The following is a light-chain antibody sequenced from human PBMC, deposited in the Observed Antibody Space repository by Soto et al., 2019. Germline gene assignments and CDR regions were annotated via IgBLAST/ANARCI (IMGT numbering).Light chain of an antibody. CDR2: GAS. CDR3: QQYSQWPLYT. CDR1: QSVSTNY. Sequence: EIVLTQSPGTLSLSPGERATLSCRVSQSVSTNYLAWYQQKPGQAPRLLIYGASNRATGIPDRFSRSGSGTEFTLTISSLQSEDFALYYCQQYSQWPLYTFGQGTKVDIK. J-gene: IGKJ2*01. V-gene: IGKV3-20*01.